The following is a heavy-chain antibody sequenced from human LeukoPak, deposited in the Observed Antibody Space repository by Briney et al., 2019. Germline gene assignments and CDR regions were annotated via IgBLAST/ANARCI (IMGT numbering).Heavy chain of an antibody. CDR2: IYHSGST. V-gene: IGHV4-39*01. CDR3: ARIISVFGGVIV. CDR1: GGSISSSSYY. Sequence: TSETLSLTCTVSGGSISSSSYYWGWIRQPPGKGLEWIGSIYHSGSTYYNPSLKSRVTISVDTSKNQFSPKLSSVTAADTAVCYCARIISVFGGVIVWGQGTLVTVSS. J-gene: IGHJ4*02. D-gene: IGHD3-16*02.